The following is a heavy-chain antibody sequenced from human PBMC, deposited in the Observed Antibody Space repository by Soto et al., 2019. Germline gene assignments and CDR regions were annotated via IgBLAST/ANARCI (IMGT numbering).Heavy chain of an antibody. CDR3: ARPIISGYYDSSGYEGGYFDY. D-gene: IGHD3-22*01. CDR1: GYSFTSYW. Sequence: GESLKISCKGSGYSFTSYWIGWVRQMPGKGLEWMGIIYPGGSDTRYSPSFQGQVTISADKSISTANLQWSSLKASDTAMYYCARPIISGYYDSSGYEGGYFDYWGQGTLVTVSS. J-gene: IGHJ4*02. CDR2: IYPGGSDT. V-gene: IGHV5-51*01.